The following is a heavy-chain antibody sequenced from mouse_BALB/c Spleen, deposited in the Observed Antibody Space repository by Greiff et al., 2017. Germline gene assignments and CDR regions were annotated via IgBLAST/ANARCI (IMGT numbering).Heavy chain of an antibody. J-gene: IGHJ1*01. CDR1: GYTFTSYW. CDR2: INPSTGYT. D-gene: IGHD1-1*01. Sequence: VKVVESGAELAKPGASVKMSCKASGYTFTSYWMHWVKQRPGQGLEWIGYINPSTGYTEYNQKFKDKATLTADKSSSTAYMQLSSLTSEDSAVYYCARITTVVARYFDVWGAGTTVTVSS. V-gene: IGHV1-7*01. CDR3: ARITTVVARYFDV.